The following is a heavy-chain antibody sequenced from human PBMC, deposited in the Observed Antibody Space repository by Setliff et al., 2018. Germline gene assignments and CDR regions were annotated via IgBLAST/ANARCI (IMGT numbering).Heavy chain of an antibody. CDR1: GESFSNNY. D-gene: IGHD3-22*01. V-gene: IGHV4-34*01. Sequence: SETLTLTCSVYGESFSNNYWSWIRQPPGKGLEWIGESNHSGGTSYNPSLKSRLTMSVDTSKNQFSLKLTSVTAADTAIYFCARAVDSSSYFPFWYFDLWGRGTLVTVSS. CDR3: ARAVDSSSYFPFWYFDL. J-gene: IGHJ2*01. CDR2: SNHSGGT.